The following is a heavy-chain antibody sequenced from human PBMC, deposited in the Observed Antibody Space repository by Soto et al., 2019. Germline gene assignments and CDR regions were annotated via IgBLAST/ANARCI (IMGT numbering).Heavy chain of an antibody. J-gene: IGHJ4*02. V-gene: IGHV3-30*18. CDR2: ISYDGSNK. CDR3: AKAHFDY. Sequence: TGGSLRLSCAASGFTFSSYGMHWVRQAPGKGLEWVAVISYDGSNKYYADSVKGRFTISRDNSKNTLYLQMNSLRAEDTAVYYCAKAHFDYWGQGTLVTVSS. CDR1: GFTFSSYG.